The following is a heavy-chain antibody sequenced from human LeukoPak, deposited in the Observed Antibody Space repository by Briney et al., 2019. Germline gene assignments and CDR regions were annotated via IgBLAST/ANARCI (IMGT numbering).Heavy chain of an antibody. Sequence: SVKVSCKASGYTFTSYAISWVRQAPGQGLEWMGGIIPIFGTANYAQRFQGRVTITADESTSTAYMELSSLRSEDTAVYYCATSGSLYYYYYMDVWGKGTTVTISS. CDR1: GYTFTSYA. CDR3: ATSGSLYYYYYMDV. V-gene: IGHV1-69*13. CDR2: IIPIFGTA. D-gene: IGHD6-25*01. J-gene: IGHJ6*03.